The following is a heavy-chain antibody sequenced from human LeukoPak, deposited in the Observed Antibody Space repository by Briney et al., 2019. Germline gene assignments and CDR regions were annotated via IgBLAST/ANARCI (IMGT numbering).Heavy chain of an antibody. V-gene: IGHV4-34*01. Sequence: SETLSLTCAVYGGSFSGYYWSWIRQPPGKGLEWIGEINHSGSTNYNPSLKSRVTISVDTSKNQFSLKLSSVTAADTAVYYCASRGSGSYQRLRCFDPWGQGTLVTVSS. CDR1: GGSFSGYY. D-gene: IGHD3-10*01. CDR2: INHSGST. J-gene: IGHJ5*02. CDR3: ASRGSGSYQRLRCFDP.